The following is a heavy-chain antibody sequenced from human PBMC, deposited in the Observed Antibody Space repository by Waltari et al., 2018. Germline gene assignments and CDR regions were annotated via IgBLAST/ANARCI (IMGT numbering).Heavy chain of an antibody. Sequence: QVQLVQSGAEVKKPGSSVKVSCKASGGTFSSYAISWVRQAPGQGLEWMGGIIPILGIANYAQKFQGRVTNTADESTSTAYMELSSLRSEDTAVYYCATGWLSRILGSGNNWFDPWGQGTLVTVSS. CDR2: IIPILGIA. CDR1: GGTFSSYA. V-gene: IGHV1-69*04. CDR3: ATGWLSRILGSGNNWFDP. J-gene: IGHJ5*02. D-gene: IGHD3-10*01.